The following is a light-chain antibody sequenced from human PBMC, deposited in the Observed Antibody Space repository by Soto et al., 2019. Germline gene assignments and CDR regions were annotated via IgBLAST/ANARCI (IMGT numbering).Light chain of an antibody. CDR1: QSVSSNF. CDR3: QLYGSSPKT. J-gene: IGKJ1*01. Sequence: EIVLTQSPGTLSLSPGERGTLSCRASQSVSSNFLAWYQQKPGQAPRLLIFDASTRATGIPDRFTGSGSGTDFTLTISRLEPEDFAVYYCQLYGSSPKTFGQGTKVDIK. V-gene: IGKV3-20*01. CDR2: DAS.